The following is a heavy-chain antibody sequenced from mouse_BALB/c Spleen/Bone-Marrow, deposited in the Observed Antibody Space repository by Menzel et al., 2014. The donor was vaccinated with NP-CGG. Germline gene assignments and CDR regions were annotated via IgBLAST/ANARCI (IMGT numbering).Heavy chain of an antibody. V-gene: IGHV1-7*01. CDR3: ARAAYYRYDEGAWFAY. J-gene: IGHJ3*01. D-gene: IGHD2-14*01. CDR1: GYTFTSYW. CDR2: INPSTGYT. Sequence: VQLQQSGAELANPGASVKMSCKASGYTFTSYWMHWVKQRPGQGLEWIGYINPSTGYTNYNQKFKDKATLTADKSSSTAYMQLSSLTSEDSAVYYCARAAYYRYDEGAWFAYWGQGTLVTASA.